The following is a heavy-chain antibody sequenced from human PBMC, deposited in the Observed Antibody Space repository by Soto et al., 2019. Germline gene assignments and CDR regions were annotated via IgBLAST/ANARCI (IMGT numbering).Heavy chain of an antibody. Sequence: SQTLSLTCAITGDSVPSNSAGWSWVRQSPSRGLEWLGRTYYRSKWYYEYAVSVRGRITINPDTSKNQYSLQLNSVTPEDTAVYFWARREQYSGSSLDFWGQATMVTVAS. J-gene: IGHJ4*01. D-gene: IGHD1-26*01. V-gene: IGHV6-1*01. CDR2: TYYRSKWYY. CDR3: ARREQYSGSSLDF. CDR1: GDSVPSNSAG.